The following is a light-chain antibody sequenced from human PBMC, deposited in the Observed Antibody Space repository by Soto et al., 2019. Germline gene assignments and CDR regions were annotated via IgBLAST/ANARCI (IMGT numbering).Light chain of an antibody. Sequence: EIPLTQSPCARAASAGRTGNSTWRASQSISSWLAWYQQKPGKAPKLLIYDASSLESGVPSRFSGSGSGTEFTLTISSLQPDDFATYYCQHYNSYSEAVGQGTQVDIK. V-gene: IGKV1-5*01. CDR1: QSISSW. J-gene: IGKJ1*01. CDR2: DAS. CDR3: QHYNSYSEA.